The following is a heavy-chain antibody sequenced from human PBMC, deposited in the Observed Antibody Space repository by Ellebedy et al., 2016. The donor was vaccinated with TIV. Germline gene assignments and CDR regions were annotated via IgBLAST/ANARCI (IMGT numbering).Heavy chain of an antibody. V-gene: IGHV3-15*07. CDR3: ARDKYRGMDV. J-gene: IGHJ6*02. D-gene: IGHD5-12*01. Sequence: GGSLRLSCAASGFTFSNAWMNWVRQAPGKGLEWVGRIKSKTDGGTTDYAAPVKGRFTISRDDAKNTVYLQMNSLRAEDTAVYYCARDKYRGMDVWGQGTTVTVSS. CDR2: IKSKTDGGTT. CDR1: GFTFSNAW.